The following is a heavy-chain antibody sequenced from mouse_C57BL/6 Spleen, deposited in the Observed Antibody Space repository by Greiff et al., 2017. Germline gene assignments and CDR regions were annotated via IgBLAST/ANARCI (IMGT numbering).Heavy chain of an antibody. CDR2: IYPGSGST. J-gene: IGHJ4*01. CDR3: ARDWVVARSY. V-gene: IGHV1-55*01. Sequence: QVQLQQPGAELVKPGASVKMSCKASGYTFTSYWITWVKQRPGQGLEWIGDIYPGSGSTNYNEKFKSKATLTVYTSSSTAYMQLSSLTSEDSAVYYCARDWVVARSYWGQGTSVTVSS. CDR1: GYTFTSYW. D-gene: IGHD1-1*01.